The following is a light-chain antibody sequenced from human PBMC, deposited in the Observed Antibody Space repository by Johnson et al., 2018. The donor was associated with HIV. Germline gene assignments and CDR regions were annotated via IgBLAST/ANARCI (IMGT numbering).Light chain of an antibody. V-gene: IGLV1-51*02. CDR2: EIN. CDR3: GAWDSSLSAYV. CDR1: SSNIGNNY. J-gene: IGLJ1*01. Sequence: QAVLTQPPSVSAAPGQKVTISCSGSSSNIGNNYISWFQHLPGSAPKLLIYEINKRPSGIPDRFSGSKSGTSATLAITGLQTGDEADYYCGAWDSSLSAYVFGTGTQVTV.